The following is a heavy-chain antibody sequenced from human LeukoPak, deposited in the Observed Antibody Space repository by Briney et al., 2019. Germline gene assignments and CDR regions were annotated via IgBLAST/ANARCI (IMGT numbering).Heavy chain of an antibody. CDR2: INPNSGGT. J-gene: IGHJ5*02. D-gene: IGHD6-19*01. Sequence: ASVKVSCKASGYTFTGYYIHWVRQAPGQGLEWMGRINPNSGGTNYAQNLQGRVTITRDTSISTAYMELSRLRSDDTAVYYCARTLQWPNWFAPWGQGTLVTVSS. CDR1: GYTFTGYY. V-gene: IGHV1-2*06. CDR3: ARTLQWPNWFAP.